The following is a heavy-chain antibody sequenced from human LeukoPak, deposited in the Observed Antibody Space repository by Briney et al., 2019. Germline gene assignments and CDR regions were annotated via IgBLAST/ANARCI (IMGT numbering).Heavy chain of an antibody. Sequence: GGSLRLSCAASGFTFSSYAMSWVRQAPGKGLEWVSAISGSGGSTFYADSVKGRFTISRDNSKNTLYLQMNSLRAKDTAVYYCAKPDRGSNRPYYFDYWGQGTLVTVSS. J-gene: IGHJ4*02. D-gene: IGHD1-26*01. CDR3: AKPDRGSNRPYYFDY. CDR1: GFTFSSYA. V-gene: IGHV3-23*01. CDR2: ISGSGGST.